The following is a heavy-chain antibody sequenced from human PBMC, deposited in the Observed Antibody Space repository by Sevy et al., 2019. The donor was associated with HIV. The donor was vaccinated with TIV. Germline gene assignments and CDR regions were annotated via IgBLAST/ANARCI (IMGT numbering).Heavy chain of an antibody. V-gene: IGHV3-23*01. CDR1: GFTFSSCA. D-gene: IGHD3-16*02. CDR2: ISGSGGST. CDR3: AKDLEDYVWGTFREN. J-gene: IGHJ4*02. Sequence: GGSLRLSCAASGFTFSSCAMTWVRQAPGKGLEWVSAISGSGGSTYYAGSVKGRFTISRDNSKNTLYLQMNSVRVEDTAVYYCAKDLEDYVWGTFRENWGQGTLVTVSS.